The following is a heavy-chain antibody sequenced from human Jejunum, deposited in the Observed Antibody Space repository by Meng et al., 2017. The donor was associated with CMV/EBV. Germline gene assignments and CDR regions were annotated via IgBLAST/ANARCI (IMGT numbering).Heavy chain of an antibody. Sequence: PLQASGPGPVTASETLSLRCTVSGGSLNGYYCSWIRQPAGKGLEWIGRIYTSGNTNYNPSLKSRVTMSVDTSKNQFSLKLSSVTAADTAVYYCTRDNLSGSYYFDYWGQGTLVTVSS. D-gene: IGHD1-26*01. V-gene: IGHV4-4*07. CDR1: GGSLNGYY. CDR2: IYTSGNT. CDR3: TRDNLSGSYYFDY. J-gene: IGHJ4*02.